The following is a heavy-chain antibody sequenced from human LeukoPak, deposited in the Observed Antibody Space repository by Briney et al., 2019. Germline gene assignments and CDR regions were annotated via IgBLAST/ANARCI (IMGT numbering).Heavy chain of an antibody. CDR3: ARGKENPSLAIVGATYYYGMDV. V-gene: IGHV1-8*01. J-gene: IGHJ6*02. D-gene: IGHD1-26*01. CDR1: GYTFTSYD. Sequence: ASVKVSCKASGYTFTSYDINWVRQATGQGLEWMGWMNPNSGNTGYAQKFQGRVTMTRNTSISTAYMELSSLRSEDTAVYYCARGKENPSLAIVGATYYYGMDVWGQGTTVTVSS. CDR2: MNPNSGNT.